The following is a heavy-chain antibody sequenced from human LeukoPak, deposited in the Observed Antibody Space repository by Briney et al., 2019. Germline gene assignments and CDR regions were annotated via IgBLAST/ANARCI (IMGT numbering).Heavy chain of an antibody. V-gene: IGHV4-59*01. Sequence: KPSETLSLTCTVSGGSISSYYWSWIRQPPGKGLEWIGYIYYSGSTNYNPSLKSRVTISVDTSKNQFSLKLSSVTAADTAVYYCAGEGKCSGGSCYPRGFDYWGQGTLVTVSS. CDR2: IYYSGST. J-gene: IGHJ4*02. CDR3: AGEGKCSGGSCYPRGFDY. CDR1: GGSISSYY. D-gene: IGHD2-15*01.